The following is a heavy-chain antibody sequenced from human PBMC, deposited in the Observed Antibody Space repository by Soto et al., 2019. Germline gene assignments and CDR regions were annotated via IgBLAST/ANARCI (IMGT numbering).Heavy chain of an antibody. CDR3: AKGDVDTSIAMACDY. D-gene: IGHD5-18*01. J-gene: IGHJ4*02. V-gene: IGHV3-30*18. CDR2: ISYDGSNK. Sequence: QVQLVESGGGVVQPGRSLRLSCAASGFTFRSHGMHWVRQAPGKGLEWVAVISYDGSNKYYADSVKGRFTISRDNSKNTLYLQLNSMRAEDTAVYYCAKGDVDTSIAMACDYWGQGTLVTVSS. CDR1: GFTFRSHG.